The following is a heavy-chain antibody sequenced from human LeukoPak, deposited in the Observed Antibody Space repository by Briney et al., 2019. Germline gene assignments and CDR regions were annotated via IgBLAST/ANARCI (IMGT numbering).Heavy chain of an antibody. D-gene: IGHD6-13*01. CDR3: AILAAPGEFDY. CDR2: INPNSGGT. V-gene: IGHV1-2*02. Sequence: VASVTVSCKASGYTFTGYYMHWVRQAPGQGLEWMGWINPNSGGTNYAQKFQGRVTMTRDTSISTAYMELSRLRSDDTAVYYCAILAAPGEFDYWGQGTLVIVSS. J-gene: IGHJ4*02. CDR1: GYTFTGYY.